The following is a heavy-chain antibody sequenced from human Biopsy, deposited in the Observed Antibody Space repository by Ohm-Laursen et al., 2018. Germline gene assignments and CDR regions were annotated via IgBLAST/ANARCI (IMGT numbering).Heavy chain of an antibody. CDR3: AREAIGYQLPCDD. CDR1: TGTFNSYG. V-gene: IGHV1-69*11. J-gene: IGHJ4*02. CDR2: IIPIIRTT. D-gene: IGHD2-2*01. Sequence: SVKVSCKAPTGTFNSYGIIWVRQAPGQGLEWMGRIIPIIRTTAYAQTFLGRVTITADSPTSTVDMELTSLTSDDTAVYFCAREAIGYQLPCDDWGQGTLVTVSS.